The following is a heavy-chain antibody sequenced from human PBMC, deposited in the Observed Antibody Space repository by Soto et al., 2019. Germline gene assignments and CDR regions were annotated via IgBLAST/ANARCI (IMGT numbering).Heavy chain of an antibody. V-gene: IGHV3-48*01. J-gene: IGHJ4*02. Sequence: EVQLVESGGGLVQPGGSLRLSCAASGFTFSSYSMKWVRQAPGKGLEWVSYISGSSSTIYYADSVKGRFTISRDNAKNSLYLQMNSLRAXXXXXXXXXXXXXXXXXXXXXXXGQGTLVTVSS. CDR1: GFTFSSYS. CDR3: XXXXXXXXXXXXXX. CDR2: ISGSSSTI.